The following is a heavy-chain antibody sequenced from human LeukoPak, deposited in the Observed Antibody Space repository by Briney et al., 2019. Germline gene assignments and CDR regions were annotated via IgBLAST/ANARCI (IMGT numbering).Heavy chain of an antibody. J-gene: IGHJ6*02. D-gene: IGHD2-15*01. CDR3: ASSGETYYYYYGMDV. CDR2: IIPIFGTA. Sequence: SVKVSCKASGGTFSSYAISWVRQAPGQGLVWMGGIIPIFGTADYAQKFQGRVTITADESTSTAYMELSSLRSEDTAVYYCASSGETYYYYYGMDVWGQGTTVTVSS. V-gene: IGHV1-69*01. CDR1: GGTFSSYA.